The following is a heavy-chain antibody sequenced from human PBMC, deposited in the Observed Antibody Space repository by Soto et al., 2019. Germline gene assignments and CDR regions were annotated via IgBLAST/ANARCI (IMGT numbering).Heavy chain of an antibody. D-gene: IGHD3-22*01. CDR2: ISGSGGST. CDR3: AKDLRLVVESLLDP. J-gene: IGHJ5*02. Sequence: GGSLRLSCAASGFTFSSYAMSWVRQAPGKGLEWVSAISGSGGSTYYADSVKGRFTISRDNSKNTLYLQMNSLRAEDTAVYYFAKDLRLVVESLLDPCGQGTLFTVS. CDR1: GFTFSSYA. V-gene: IGHV3-23*01.